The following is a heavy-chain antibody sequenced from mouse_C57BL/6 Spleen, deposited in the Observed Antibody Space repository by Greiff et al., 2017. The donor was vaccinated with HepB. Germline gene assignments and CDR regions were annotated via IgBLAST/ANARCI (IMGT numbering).Heavy chain of an antibody. D-gene: IGHD1-1*01. CDR3: NYYYGSPHFDV. Sequence: VQLQQSGAELVRPGASVKLSCTASGFNIKDDYMHWVKQRPEQGLEWIGWIDPENGDTEYASKFQGKATITADTSSNTAYLQLSSLPSEDTAVYYCNYYYGSPHFDVWGTGTTVTVSS. J-gene: IGHJ1*03. V-gene: IGHV14-4*01. CDR1: GFNIKDDY. CDR2: IDPENGDT.